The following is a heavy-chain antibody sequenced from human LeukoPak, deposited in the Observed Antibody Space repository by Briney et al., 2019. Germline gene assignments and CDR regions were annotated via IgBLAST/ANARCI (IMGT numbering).Heavy chain of an antibody. CDR1: GFTFSKHG. D-gene: IGHD3-10*01. J-gene: IGHJ4*02. V-gene: IGHV3-23*01. CDR3: ATDYNGSGKPMFDY. Sequence: PGGSLRLSCAASGFTFSKHGMTWVRKAPGKGLEWVSAISGSGGTTNYADSVKGRFTISRDNSKNTLNLQMNSLTVEDTAVYYCATDYNGSGKPMFDYWGQGTLVTVSS. CDR2: ISGSGGTT.